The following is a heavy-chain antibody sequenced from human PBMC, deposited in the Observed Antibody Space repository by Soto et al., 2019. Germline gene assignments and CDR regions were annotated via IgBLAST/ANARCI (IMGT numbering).Heavy chain of an antibody. V-gene: IGHV3-23*01. CDR2: ISGSGGST. D-gene: IGHD6-19*01. Sequence: GGSLRLSCAASGSTFSSYAMSWVRQAPGKGLEWVSAISGSGGSTYYADSVKGRFTISRDNSKNTLYLQMNSLRAEDTAVYYCAKDPQWRYLYFDYWGQGTLVTVSS. J-gene: IGHJ4*02. CDR1: GSTFSSYA. CDR3: AKDPQWRYLYFDY.